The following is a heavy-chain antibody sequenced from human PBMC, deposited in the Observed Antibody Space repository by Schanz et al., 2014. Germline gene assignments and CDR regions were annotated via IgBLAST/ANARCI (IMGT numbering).Heavy chain of an antibody. CDR1: GFTFSGYW. CDR2: VKQDGIEK. Sequence: EVQLVESGGGLVQPGGSVRLSCAASGFTFSGYWMSWVRQAPGKGPEWLANVKQDGIEKYYLESVRGRFTISRDNSKNTLYLQMNSLRAEDTAVYYCARDPSGSYGWFAPWGQGTLVTVSS. CDR3: ARDPSGSYGWFAP. J-gene: IGHJ5*02. V-gene: IGHV3-7*01. D-gene: IGHD1-26*01.